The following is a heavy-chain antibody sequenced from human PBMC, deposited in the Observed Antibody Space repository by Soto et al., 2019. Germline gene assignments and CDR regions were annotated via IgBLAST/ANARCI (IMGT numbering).Heavy chain of an antibody. J-gene: IGHJ6*02. Sequence: GDSVKVSCKASGGTFSSYAISWVRQAPGQGLEWMGGIIPIFGTANYAQKFQGRVTITADESTSTAYMELSSLRSEDTAVYYCARDRGPFTIFGVVISYYGMDVWGQGTTVTVSS. V-gene: IGHV1-69*13. D-gene: IGHD3-3*01. CDR2: IIPIFGTA. CDR1: GGTFSSYA. CDR3: ARDRGPFTIFGVVISYYGMDV.